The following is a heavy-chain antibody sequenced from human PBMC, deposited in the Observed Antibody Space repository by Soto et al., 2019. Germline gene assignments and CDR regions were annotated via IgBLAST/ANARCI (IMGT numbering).Heavy chain of an antibody. CDR2: ISAYNGNT. D-gene: IGHD1-26*01. V-gene: IGHV1-18*01. Sequence: ASVKVSCKASGYTFTSYGISWLRQAPGQGLEWMGWISAYNGNTNYAQKLQGRVTMTTDTSTSTAYMELRSLRSDDTAVYYCARTPYSGSTRLEYFQHWGQGTLVTVSS. J-gene: IGHJ1*01. CDR1: GYTFTSYG. CDR3: ARTPYSGSTRLEYFQH.